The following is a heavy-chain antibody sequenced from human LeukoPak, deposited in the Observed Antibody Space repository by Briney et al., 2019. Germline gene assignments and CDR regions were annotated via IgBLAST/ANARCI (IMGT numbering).Heavy chain of an antibody. CDR1: GYTFTGYY. J-gene: IGHJ4*02. V-gene: IGHV1-2*02. D-gene: IGHD3-10*01. Sequence: GASVKVSCTASGYTFTGYYMHWVPQAPGQGLEWMGWINPNSGGTNYAQKFQGRVTMTRDTSISTAYMELSRLRSDDTAVYYCARGDVLLWFGELFFDYWGQGTLVTVSS. CDR3: ARGDVLLWFGELFFDY. CDR2: INPNSGGT.